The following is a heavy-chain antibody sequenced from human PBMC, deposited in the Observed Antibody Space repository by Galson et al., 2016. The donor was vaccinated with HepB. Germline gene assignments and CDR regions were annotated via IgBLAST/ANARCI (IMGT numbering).Heavy chain of an antibody. CDR2: ITTNGDDT. CDR3: VKSNLAAPGGFYGIDV. Sequence: SLRLSCAASGFSFSSYPMHWVRQAPGKGLEYVSGITTNGDDTKYADSVKGRFTIFRDNSKNTLYLQMRRLRAEDTAVYYCVKSNLAAPGGFYGIDVWGQGTTVTVSS. CDR1: GFSFSSYP. V-gene: IGHV3-64D*06. J-gene: IGHJ6*02. D-gene: IGHD6-13*01.